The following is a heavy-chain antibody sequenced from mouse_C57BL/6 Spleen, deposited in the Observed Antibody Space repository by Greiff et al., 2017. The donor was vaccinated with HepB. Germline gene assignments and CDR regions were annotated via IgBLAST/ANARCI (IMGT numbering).Heavy chain of an antibody. Sequence: QVQLQQSGPELVKPGASVKISCKASGYSFTSYYIHWVKQRPGQGLEWIGWIYPGSGNTKYNEKFKGKATLTADTSSSTAYMQLSSLTSEDSAVYYCAREGTAQAVDYWGQGTTLTVSS. CDR3: AREGTAQAVDY. J-gene: IGHJ2*01. CDR2: IYPGSGNT. V-gene: IGHV1-66*01. D-gene: IGHD3-2*02. CDR1: GYSFTSYY.